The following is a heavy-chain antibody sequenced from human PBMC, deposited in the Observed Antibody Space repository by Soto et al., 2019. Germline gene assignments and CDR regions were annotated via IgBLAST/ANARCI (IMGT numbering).Heavy chain of an antibody. Sequence: GGSLRLSCAASGFTFSSYAMSWVRQAPGKGLEWVSAVGTGGTAYYADSVKGRFTISRDNSKNTLYLQMNSLRAEDTAVYYCVRSRWLYAIDYWGHGILVTVSS. J-gene: IGHJ4*01. V-gene: IGHV3-23*01. D-gene: IGHD4-17*01. CDR1: GFTFSSYA. CDR3: VRSRWLYAIDY. CDR2: VGTGGTA.